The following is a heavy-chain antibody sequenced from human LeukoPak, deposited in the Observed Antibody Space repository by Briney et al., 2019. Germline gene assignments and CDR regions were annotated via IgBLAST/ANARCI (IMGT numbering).Heavy chain of an antibody. D-gene: IGHD3-9*01. J-gene: IGHJ4*02. CDR3: ARETYSNILTGTDY. CDR1: GYTFTGYY. V-gene: IGHV1-2*02. CDR2: INPNSGGT. Sequence: ASVKVSCKASGYTFTGYYMHWVRQAPGQGLEWMGWINPNSGGTNYAQSLQGRLALTIDTSTSTAYTELRSLTSDDTAVYYCARETYSNILTGTDYWGPGTLVTVSS.